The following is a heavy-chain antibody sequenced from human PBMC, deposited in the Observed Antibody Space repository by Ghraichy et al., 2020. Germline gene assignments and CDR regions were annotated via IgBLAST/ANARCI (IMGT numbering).Heavy chain of an antibody. CDR2: INHSGST. Sequence: SETLSLTCAVYGGSFSGYYWSWIRQPPGKGLEWIGEINHSGSTNYNPSLKSRVTISVDTSKNQFSLKLSSVTAADTAVYYCARWSGWPTTVYYFDYWGQGTLVTVSS. J-gene: IGHJ4*02. CDR1: GGSFSGYY. CDR3: ARWSGWPTTVYYFDY. V-gene: IGHV4-34*01. D-gene: IGHD6-19*01.